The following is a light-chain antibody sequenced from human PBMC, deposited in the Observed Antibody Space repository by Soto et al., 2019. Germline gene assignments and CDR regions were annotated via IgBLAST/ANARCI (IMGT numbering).Light chain of an antibody. V-gene: IGKV3-20*01. CDR2: GAS. Sequence: EIVLTQSPGTLSLSPGDRATLSCRASQSVSSSYLAWYQQKPGQAPRLLIYGASSRATGIPDRFSGSGSGTDFTLTISRLEPEDFAVYYCQQYGRSPPMYTFDQGTKLEI. CDR1: QSVSSSY. J-gene: IGKJ2*01. CDR3: QQYGRSPPMYT.